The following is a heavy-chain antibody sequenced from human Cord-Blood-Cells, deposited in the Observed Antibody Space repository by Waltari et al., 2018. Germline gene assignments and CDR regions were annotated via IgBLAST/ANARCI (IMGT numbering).Heavy chain of an antibody. Sequence: EVQLVESGGGLVKPGGSLRLSCAASGFTFSSYSMNWVRQAPGKGLEWVSSISSSSIYLYYADSVKGRFTISRDNAKNSLYLQMNSLRAEDTAVYYCARDQGMYYFDYWGQGTLVTVSS. CDR2: ISSSSIYL. CDR1: GFTFSSYS. J-gene: IGHJ4*02. CDR3: ARDQGMYYFDY. D-gene: IGHD3-10*01. V-gene: IGHV3-21*01.